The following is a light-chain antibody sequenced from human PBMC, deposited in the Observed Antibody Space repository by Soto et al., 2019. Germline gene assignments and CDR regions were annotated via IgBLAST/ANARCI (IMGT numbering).Light chain of an antibody. CDR3: QQYLAIPRT. V-gene: IGKV3-11*01. J-gene: IGKJ1*01. CDR2: DAS. Sequence: EIVLTQSPATLSLSPGERATLSCRASQSVSSYLAWYQQKPGQAPRLLIYDASNRATGIPARFSGSGSGTEFTLIISSLQSEDVAVYYCQQYLAIPRTFGQGTKVDI. CDR1: QSVSSY.